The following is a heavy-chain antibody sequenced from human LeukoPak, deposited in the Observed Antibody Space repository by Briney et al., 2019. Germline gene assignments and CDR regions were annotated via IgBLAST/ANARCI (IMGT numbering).Heavy chain of an antibody. D-gene: IGHD3-16*01. CDR1: GFTFRNSW. V-gene: IGHV3-74*01. CDR3: VREASWAVNDY. CDR2: INGIGSYT. J-gene: IGHJ4*02. Sequence: GGSLRLSCAASGFTFRNSWMHWVRQVPGKGLEWVSLINGIGSYTNYADSVRGRFTISRDKAKNTPYLQMNSLRADNTAVYYSVREASWAVNDYWGQGTLATVSP.